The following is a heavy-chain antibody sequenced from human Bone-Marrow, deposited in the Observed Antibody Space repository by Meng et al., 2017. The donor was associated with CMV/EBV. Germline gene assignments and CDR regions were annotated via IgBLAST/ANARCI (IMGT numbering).Heavy chain of an antibody. CDR2: ISSSSSYI. J-gene: IGHJ6*02. D-gene: IGHD6-6*01. CDR1: GFTFSSYN. Sequence: GESLKISCAASGFTFSSYNMNWVRQAPGKGLEWVSSISSSSSYIYYADSVKGRFTISRDNAKNSLYLQMNSLRAEDTAVYYCASLGGSSRYYYYYGMDVWGQGTTVTVSS. V-gene: IGHV3-21*01. CDR3: ASLGGSSRYYYYYGMDV.